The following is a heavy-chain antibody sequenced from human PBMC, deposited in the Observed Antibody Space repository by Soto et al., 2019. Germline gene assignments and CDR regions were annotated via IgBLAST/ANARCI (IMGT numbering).Heavy chain of an antibody. CDR2: IYYSGST. CDR3: ERQRTSVVTQAYFDS. CDR1: GDSINNRSYY. Sequence: SETLSLTCTVTGDSINNRSYYWGWIRQPPGKGLEWIGSIYYSGSTYNNPSLKSRASMSVDTSKNQFSLKLRSVTAADTALYYCERQRTSVVTQAYFDSWGQGSLVTVSS. V-gene: IGHV4-39*01. J-gene: IGHJ4*02. D-gene: IGHD2-21*02.